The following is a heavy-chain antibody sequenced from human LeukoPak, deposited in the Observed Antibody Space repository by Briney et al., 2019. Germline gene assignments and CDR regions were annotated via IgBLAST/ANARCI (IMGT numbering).Heavy chain of an antibody. V-gene: IGHV3-30-3*01. Sequence: GGSLRLSCAASGFTFNTYAIHWVRQAPGKGLEGVAVISYDGSNKFFAYTVKGRFTISRDNSMNTLYLQMNILRPEDTAVYYCVRDSNWGITDYWCQGTLVTVSA. CDR1: GFTFNTYA. D-gene: IGHD7-27*01. J-gene: IGHJ4*02. CDR3: VRDSNWGITDY. CDR2: ISYDGSNK.